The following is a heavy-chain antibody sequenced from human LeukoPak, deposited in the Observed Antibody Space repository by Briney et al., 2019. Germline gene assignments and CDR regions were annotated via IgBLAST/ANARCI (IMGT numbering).Heavy chain of an antibody. CDR1: VGIFSSYA. CDR3: ARDLPPYYFDY. Sequence: SVKVSLKGCVGIFSSYAISWVRQAPAQGREWMGRIIHILGIANYAQKFQGRVTITADKSTSTAYMDLSSLRSEDTAVYYCARDLPPYYFDYWGQGTLVTVSS. CDR2: IIHILGIA. J-gene: IGHJ4*02. V-gene: IGHV1-69*04.